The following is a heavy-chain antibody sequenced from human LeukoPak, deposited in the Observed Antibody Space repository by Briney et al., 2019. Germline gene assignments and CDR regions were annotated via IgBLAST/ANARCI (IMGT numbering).Heavy chain of an antibody. D-gene: IGHD6-19*01. Sequence: HAGGSLRLSCAASGFTFSSYWMSWVRQAPGKGLGWVANIKQDGSEKYYVDSVKGRFTISRDNAKNSLYLQMNSLRAEDTAVYYCARAYSSGWFDYWGQGTLVTVSS. CDR3: ARAYSSGWFDY. J-gene: IGHJ4*02. CDR2: IKQDGSEK. CDR1: GFTFSSYW. V-gene: IGHV3-7*01.